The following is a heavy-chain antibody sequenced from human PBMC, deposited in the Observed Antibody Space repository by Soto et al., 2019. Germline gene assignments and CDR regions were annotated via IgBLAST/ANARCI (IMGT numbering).Heavy chain of an antibody. CDR1: GFTFSSYG. J-gene: IGHJ4*03. CDR2: IWYDGSNK. V-gene: IGHV3-33*01. D-gene: IGHD6-13*01. Sequence: GGSLRLSCAASGFTFSSYGMHWVRQAPGKGLEWVAVIWYDGSNKYYADSVKGRFTISRDNSKNTLYLQMNSLRAEDTAVYYCARDWAAAGKEALDYWGQGTTVTVSS. CDR3: ARDWAAAGKEALDY.